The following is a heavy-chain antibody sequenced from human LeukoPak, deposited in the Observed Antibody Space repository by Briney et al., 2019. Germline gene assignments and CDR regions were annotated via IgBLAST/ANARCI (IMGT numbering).Heavy chain of an antibody. D-gene: IGHD3-10*01. CDR2: IVVGTGKT. CDR3: AATSIRMVQRIIYYGKDV. Sequence: SVKVSCKASGFTNSNSSLQWVRQARGQRPEWIGWIVVGTGKTNYAQRLQERVTITRDMSTGTVDMELSSLRSEDTAVYYCAATSIRMVQRIIYYGKDVWGQGTTVTVSS. J-gene: IGHJ6*02. V-gene: IGHV1-58*01. CDR1: GFTNSNSS.